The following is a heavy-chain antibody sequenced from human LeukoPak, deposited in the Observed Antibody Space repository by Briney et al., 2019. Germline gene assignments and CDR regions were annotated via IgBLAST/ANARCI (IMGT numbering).Heavy chain of an antibody. Sequence: SETLSLTCTVSGGSISSGDYYWSWIRQPPGKGLEWIGYIYYSGSTYYNPSLKSRVTMSVDTSKNQFSLKLSSVTAADTAVYYCARDSEGNFDYWGQGTLVTVSS. J-gene: IGHJ4*02. CDR1: GGSISSGDYY. V-gene: IGHV4-30-4*01. CDR2: IYYSGST. CDR3: ARDSEGNFDY.